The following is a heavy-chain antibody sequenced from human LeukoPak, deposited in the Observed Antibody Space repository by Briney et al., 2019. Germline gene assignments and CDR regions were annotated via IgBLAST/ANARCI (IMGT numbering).Heavy chain of an antibody. CDR2: IKCDGSDK. V-gene: IGHV3-7*04. D-gene: IGHD3-16*01. CDR3: VRGGGSFDS. J-gene: IGHJ4*02. Sequence: GGSLRLSCAASGFTFSGFWMSWVRRAPTKGLEWVANIKCDGSDKRYVDSVKGRFTVSRDNANNSLYLQMNSLRAEDTAVYYCVRGGGSFDSWGQGTLVTVSS. CDR1: GFTFSGFW.